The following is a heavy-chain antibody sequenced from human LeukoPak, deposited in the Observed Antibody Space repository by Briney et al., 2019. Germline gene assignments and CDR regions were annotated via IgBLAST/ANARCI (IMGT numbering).Heavy chain of an antibody. J-gene: IGHJ4*02. CDR3: AKVMDRDIVATIRLGSQYYFDY. CDR2: IRSDGSNK. V-gene: IGHV3-30*02. Sequence: GGSLRLSCAASGFTFSSYSMNWVRQAPGEGLEWVAFIRSDGSNKYYADSVKGRFTISRDNSKNTLYLQLNSLRAEDTAVYYCAKVMDRDIVATIRLGSQYYFDYWGQGTLVTVSS. D-gene: IGHD5-12*01. CDR1: GFTFSSYS.